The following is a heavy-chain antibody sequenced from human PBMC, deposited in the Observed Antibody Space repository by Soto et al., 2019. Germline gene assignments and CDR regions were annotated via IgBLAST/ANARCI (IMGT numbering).Heavy chain of an antibody. V-gene: IGHV3-30-3*01. Sequence: QVQLVESGGGVVQPGRSLRLSCAASGFTFSSYAMHWVRQAPGKGLEWVAVISYDGSNKYYADSVKGRFTISRDNSKNTMYLQMNSLRAEDTAVYYCARDAGTHPPPSPDHGYYYYGMDVWGQGTTVTVSS. CDR2: ISYDGSNK. CDR1: GFTFSSYA. J-gene: IGHJ6*02. CDR3: ARDAGTHPPPSPDHGYYYYGMDV. D-gene: IGHD1-7*01.